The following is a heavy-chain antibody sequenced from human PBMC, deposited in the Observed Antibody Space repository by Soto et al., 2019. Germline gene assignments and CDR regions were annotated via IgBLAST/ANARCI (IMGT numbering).Heavy chain of an antibody. D-gene: IGHD3-10*01. CDR3: ARGTGYSSGSPLDY. CDR2: INGGNGVT. CDR1: GYTFTSSG. V-gene: IGHV1-3*01. Sequence: ASVKVSCKAFGYTFTSSGIHWVRQAPGQRLEWMGWINGGNGVTKYSQKFQGRVTITRDTSASTAYMELSSLRSEDTAVYYCARGTGYSSGSPLDYWGQGALVTVSS. J-gene: IGHJ4*02.